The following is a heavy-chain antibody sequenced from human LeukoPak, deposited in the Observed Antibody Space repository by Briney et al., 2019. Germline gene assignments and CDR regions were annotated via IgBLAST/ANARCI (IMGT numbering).Heavy chain of an antibody. D-gene: IGHD3-22*01. V-gene: IGHV3-33*01. CDR1: GFTFSSYG. J-gene: IGHJ4*02. Sequence: GRSLRLSCAASGFTFSSYGMHWVRQAPGKGLEWVAVRWYDGSNKYYADSVKGRFTISRDNSKNTLYLQMNSLRAEDTAVYYCARDLNYYDSSGPFDYWGQGTLVTVSS. CDR2: RWYDGSNK. CDR3: ARDLNYYDSSGPFDY.